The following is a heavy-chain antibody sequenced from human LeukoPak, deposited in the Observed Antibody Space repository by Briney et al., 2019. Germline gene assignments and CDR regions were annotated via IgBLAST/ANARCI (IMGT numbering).Heavy chain of an antibody. J-gene: IGHJ5*02. D-gene: IGHD6-19*01. CDR3: ARDPSGWYNWFDP. Sequence: SVKVSCKASGGTFSSYAISWVRQAPGQGLEWMGRIIPILGIANYAQKFQGRVTITADKSTSTAYMEQSSLRSEDTAVYYCARDPSGWYNWFDPWGQGTLVTVSS. CDR1: GGTFSSYA. CDR2: IIPILGIA. V-gene: IGHV1-69*04.